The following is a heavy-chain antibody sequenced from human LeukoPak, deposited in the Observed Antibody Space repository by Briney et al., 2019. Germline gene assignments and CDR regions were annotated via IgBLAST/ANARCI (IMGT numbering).Heavy chain of an antibody. D-gene: IGHD3-3*01. V-gene: IGHV4-59*01. CDR1: GGSISNYY. CDR3: ARGRHGGAFDI. J-gene: IGHJ3*02. CDR2: LYYSGST. Sequence: PSETLSLTCTVSGGSISNYYWSWIRQSPGKGLEWIGCLYYSGSTTNNPSLKSRVTISEDASKNQFSLKLSSVTAADTAVYYCARGRHGGAFDIWGQGTMVTVSS.